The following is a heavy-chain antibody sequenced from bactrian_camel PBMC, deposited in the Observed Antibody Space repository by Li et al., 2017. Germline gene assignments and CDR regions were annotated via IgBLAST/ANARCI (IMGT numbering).Heavy chain of an antibody. CDR1: GYTTSNYC. J-gene: IGHJ6*01. CDR3: AAGQGVGWCLDVIRTGAEPDFDY. D-gene: IGHD5*01. V-gene: IGHV3S53*01. CDR2: IDIRGTT. Sequence: HVQLVESGGGSVQAGGSLRLSCAASGYTTSNYCMGWFRQAPGKEREEVAHIDIRGTTTYADSVKGRFTITKDNAKNTLYLQMNSLKPEDTAMYYCAAGQGVGWCLDVIRTGAEPDFDYWGQGTQVTVS.